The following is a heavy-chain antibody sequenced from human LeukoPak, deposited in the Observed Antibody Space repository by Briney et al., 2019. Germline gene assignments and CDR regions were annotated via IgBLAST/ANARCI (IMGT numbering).Heavy chain of an antibody. Sequence: SESLSLTCSVSAGSLSDSIVSHYWSWIRQPPGKGLEWIGYIYFNGRTNYSPSLKSRVTLSVATSKNQFSMKLISVTAADTAVYYCARTARSRDWFDPWGQGSLVTVSS. V-gene: IGHV4-61*01. CDR2: IYFNGRT. CDR1: AGSLSDSIVSHY. D-gene: IGHD2-21*02. CDR3: ARTARSRDWFDP. J-gene: IGHJ5*02.